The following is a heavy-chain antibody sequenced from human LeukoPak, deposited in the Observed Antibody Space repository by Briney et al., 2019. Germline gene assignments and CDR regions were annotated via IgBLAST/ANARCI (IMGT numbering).Heavy chain of an antibody. CDR3: TRGSDTVFGVARDGFDS. Sequence: PGGSLRLSCTASGFTFGDYVVSWFRQAPGKGLEWVGFIRTKAYGGTAEYAASVKGRFTISRDDSESIAYLQMNSLRTEDTAVYYCTRGSDTVFGVARDGFDSWGQGTLVTVSS. CDR2: IRTKAYGGTA. J-gene: IGHJ4*02. CDR1: GFTFGDYV. D-gene: IGHD3-3*01. V-gene: IGHV3-49*03.